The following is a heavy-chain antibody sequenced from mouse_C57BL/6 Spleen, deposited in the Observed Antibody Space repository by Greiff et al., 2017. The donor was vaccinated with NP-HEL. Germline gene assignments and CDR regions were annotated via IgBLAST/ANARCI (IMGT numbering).Heavy chain of an antibody. CDR2: SRNKANDSQT. Sequence: EVQLVESGGGLVQSGRSLRLSCATSGFTFSDFYMEWVRQAPGKGLEWIAASRNKANDSQTADSAPVKGRFIVSRDTSQSILYLQMNALRAEDTAIYYCARDGYDYDRARDYWGQGTSVTVSS. V-gene: IGHV7-1*01. J-gene: IGHJ4*01. D-gene: IGHD2-4*01. CDR1: GFTFSDFY. CDR3: ARDGYDYDRARDY.